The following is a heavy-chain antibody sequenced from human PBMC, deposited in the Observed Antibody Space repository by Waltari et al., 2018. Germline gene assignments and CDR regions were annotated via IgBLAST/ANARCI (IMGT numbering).Heavy chain of an antibody. Sequence: QVQLVQSGAEVKKPGSSVKVSCKASGVTFSSYAISWVRQAPGQGLEWMGRIIPIFGTANYAQKFQGRVTITADESTSTAYMELSSLRSEDTAVYYCASRGYSYGYYYYYGMDVWGQGTTVTVSS. CDR2: IIPIFGTA. CDR1: GVTFSSYA. CDR3: ASRGYSYGYYYYYGMDV. J-gene: IGHJ6*02. D-gene: IGHD5-18*01. V-gene: IGHV1-69*15.